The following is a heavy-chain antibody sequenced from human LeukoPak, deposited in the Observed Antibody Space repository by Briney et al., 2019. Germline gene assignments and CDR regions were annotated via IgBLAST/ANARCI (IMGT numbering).Heavy chain of an antibody. D-gene: IGHD3-16*02. V-gene: IGHV1-69*04. J-gene: IGHJ4*02. CDR1: GGTFSSYA. Sequence: ASVKVSCKASGGTFSSYAISWVRQAPGQGLEWMGRIIPILGIANYAQKFQGRVTITADKSTSTAYMELSSLRSEDTAVYYCARAADSYDYVWGSYHPYYFDYWGQGTLVTVSS. CDR2: IIPILGIA. CDR3: ARAADSYDYVWGSYHPYYFDY.